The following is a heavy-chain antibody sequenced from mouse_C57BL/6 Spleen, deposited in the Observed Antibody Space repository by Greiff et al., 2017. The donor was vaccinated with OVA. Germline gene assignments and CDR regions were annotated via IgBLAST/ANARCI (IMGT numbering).Heavy chain of an antibody. CDR1: GYTFTDYN. CDR3: SRGDYGAWFAY. D-gene: IGHD2-4*01. Sequence: VQLQQSGPELVKPGASVKIPCKASGYTFTDYNMDWVKQSHGKSLEWIGDIYPNNGGTIYNQKFKGKATLTVDKSSSTAYMELRSLTSEDTAIYYCSRGDYGAWFAYWGQGTLVTVSA. CDR2: IYPNNGGT. V-gene: IGHV1-18*01. J-gene: IGHJ3*01.